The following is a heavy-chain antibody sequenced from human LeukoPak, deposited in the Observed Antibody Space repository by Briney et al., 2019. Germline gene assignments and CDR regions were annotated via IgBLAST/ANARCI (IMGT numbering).Heavy chain of an antibody. V-gene: IGHV1-69*04. J-gene: IGHJ4*02. CDR1: AGTFSSYA. CDR3: ARDLEGGNEG. Sequence: AVKMSCKSSAGTFSSYAISWERQAPGQGLEWMGRIILTFGIANYAQKFQGRVTITADKTTSTAYMELSSLRSEDTAVYYCARDLEGGNEGWGQGTLVTVSS. CDR2: IILTFGIA. D-gene: IGHD4-23*01.